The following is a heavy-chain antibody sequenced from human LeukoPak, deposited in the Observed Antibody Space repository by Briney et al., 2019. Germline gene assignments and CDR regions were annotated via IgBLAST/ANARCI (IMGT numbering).Heavy chain of an antibody. J-gene: IGHJ4*02. CDR1: GFTVSSIY. Sequence: GGSLRLSCAASGFTVSSIYMSWVRQAPGKGLEWVSVIYTGGGTNYAGSVKGQFTISRDNSKNTLYLQMNSLRAEDTAVYYCASGGEWPPSDYWGQGTLVTVSS. V-gene: IGHV3-53*01. CDR3: ASGGEWPPSDY. D-gene: IGHD3-16*01. CDR2: IYTGGGT.